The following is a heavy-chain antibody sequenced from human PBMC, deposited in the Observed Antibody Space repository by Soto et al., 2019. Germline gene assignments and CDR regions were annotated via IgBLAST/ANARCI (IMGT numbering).Heavy chain of an antibody. J-gene: IGHJ6*02. CDR1: GGSISSGDYY. V-gene: IGHV4-30-4*01. Sequence: PSETLSLTCTVSGGSISSGDYYWSWIRQPPGKGLEWIGYIYYSGSTYYSPSLKSRVTISVDTSKNQFSLKLSSVTAADTAVYYCARGYQLLLNYYYGMDVWGQGTTVTVSS. CDR3: ARGYQLLLNYYYGMDV. D-gene: IGHD2-2*01. CDR2: IYYSGST.